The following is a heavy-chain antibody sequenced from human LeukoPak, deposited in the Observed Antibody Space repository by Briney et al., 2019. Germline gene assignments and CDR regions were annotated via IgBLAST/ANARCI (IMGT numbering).Heavy chain of an antibody. CDR3: ASRRVVSPYCFDY. V-gene: IGHV3-30*02. CDR2: IRYDESNK. J-gene: IGHJ4*02. Sequence: PGGSLRLSCAASGFIFSTYGMHWVRQAPGKGLEWVALIRYDESNKYYADSVKGRFTISRDNSKSTLYLQMNSLRAEDTAVYYCASRRVVSPYCFDYWGQGTLVTVSS. D-gene: IGHD3-22*01. CDR1: GFIFSTYG.